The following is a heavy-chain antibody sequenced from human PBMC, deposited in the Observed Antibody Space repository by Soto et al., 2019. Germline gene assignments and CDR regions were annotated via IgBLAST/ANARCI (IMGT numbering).Heavy chain of an antibody. V-gene: IGHV1-18*01. Sequence: QVQLVQSGAEVKKAGASVKVYCKASGYSFTSYGIRWARQAPGQGLEWMGWMSAYNGNTNYAQKLQGRGTMTTDTSTRTACMELRSLRSDATAVYYCARDRVPSQEQWQADFDYCAQATPVTVSS. CDR2: MSAYNGNT. D-gene: IGHD6-19*01. CDR1: GYSFTSYG. J-gene: IGHJ4*02. CDR3: ARDRVPSQEQWQADFDY.